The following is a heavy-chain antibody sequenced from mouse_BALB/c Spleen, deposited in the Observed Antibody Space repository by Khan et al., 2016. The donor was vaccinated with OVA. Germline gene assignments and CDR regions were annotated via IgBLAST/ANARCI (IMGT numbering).Heavy chain of an antibody. J-gene: IGHJ3*01. Sequence: EVQLKQSGPELMKPGASVKISCKASGYSFTTYYIHWMMQSHGKSLEWIGYIDPFSGGTTYNQKFKGKATLTVDRSSSTAYIHLSNLTSEDSVVYYCTRHGYVAWFTYWGQGTLVTVSS. CDR3: TRHGYVAWFTY. D-gene: IGHD2-2*01. V-gene: IGHV1S135*01. CDR1: GYSFTTYY. CDR2: IDPFSGGT.